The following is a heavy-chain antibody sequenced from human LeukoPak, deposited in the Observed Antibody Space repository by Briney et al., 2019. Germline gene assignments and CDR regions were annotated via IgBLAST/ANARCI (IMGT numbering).Heavy chain of an antibody. Sequence: SETLSLTCNVYGGSFPGYFWTWIRQPPGKGLEWIGEVDHSGSANNNPSLKSRVTISVDTSKRQFSLKLTSVTAADTAVYYCASINNRFDPWGQGTLVTVSS. CDR3: ASINNRFDP. CDR1: GGSFPGYF. CDR2: VDHSGSA. J-gene: IGHJ5*02. V-gene: IGHV4-34*01. D-gene: IGHD2/OR15-2a*01.